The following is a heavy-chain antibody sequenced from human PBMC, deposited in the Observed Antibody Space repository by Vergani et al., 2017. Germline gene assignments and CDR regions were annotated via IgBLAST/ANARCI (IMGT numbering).Heavy chain of an antibody. CDR1: GSNFSSYA. CDR3: ARVGWNYDGYY. Sequence: QVQLVQSGAEVKKPGSSVKVSCKASGSNFSSYAISWVRQAPGQGLEWMGGIIPIFGTAHYAQKFQGRVTITADESTSTAYMELSSLISEDTAVYYCARVGWNYDGYYWGQGTLVTVSS. CDR2: IIPIFGTA. D-gene: IGHD1-7*01. V-gene: IGHV1-69*01. J-gene: IGHJ4*02.